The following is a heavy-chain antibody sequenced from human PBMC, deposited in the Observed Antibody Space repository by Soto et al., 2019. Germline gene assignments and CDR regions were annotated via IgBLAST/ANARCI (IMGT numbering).Heavy chain of an antibody. CDR3: GRYFDWLLNPYYYYGMDV. Sequence: GGSLRLSCAASGFTFSSYSMNWVRQAPGKGLEWVSYISSSSSTIYYADSVKGRFTISRDNAKNSLYLQMNSLRDEDTAVYYCGRYFDWLLNPYYYYGMDVWGQGTTVTVSS. J-gene: IGHJ6*02. CDR2: ISSSSSTI. V-gene: IGHV3-48*02. D-gene: IGHD3-9*01. CDR1: GFTFSSYS.